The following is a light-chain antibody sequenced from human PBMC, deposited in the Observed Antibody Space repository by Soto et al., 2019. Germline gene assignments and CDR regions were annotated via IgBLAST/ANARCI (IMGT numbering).Light chain of an antibody. J-gene: IGLJ1*01. CDR3: QSYDSTLSARYV. CDR1: SSNIGAGYD. Sequence: VLTHPPSVSGAPGQRVTISRTGSSSNIGAGYDVHWYQQRPGAAPKLLISANINRPSGVPDRFSGSKSGTSASLAITGLQADDEGDYYCQSYDSTLSARYVFGTGTKVTVL. CDR2: ANI. V-gene: IGLV1-40*01.